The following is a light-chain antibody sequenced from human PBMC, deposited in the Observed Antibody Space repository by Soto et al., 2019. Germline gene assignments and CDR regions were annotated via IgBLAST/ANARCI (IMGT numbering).Light chain of an antibody. CDR2: VAS. Sequence: DIQLTQSPSFLSASVGDRVNITCRASQGANTFLAWYQQKPGRAPRLLIYVASSLQIGVPSRFSGSGSGTQFTLTINSLQPADSGTYYCHQVNSYPHTFGGGTKVDI. CDR3: HQVNSYPHT. V-gene: IGKV1-9*01. J-gene: IGKJ4*01. CDR1: QGANTF.